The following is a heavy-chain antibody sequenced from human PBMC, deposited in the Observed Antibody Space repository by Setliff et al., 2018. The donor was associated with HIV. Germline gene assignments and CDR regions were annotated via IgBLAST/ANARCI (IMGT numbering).Heavy chain of an antibody. CDR2: ISAYNGNT. J-gene: IGHJ3*02. CDR1: GYTFTSYG. Sequence: ASVKVSCKASGYTFTSYGISWVRQAPGQGLEWMGWISAYNGNTNYAQRLQGRVTMTTDASTSTAYMELRSLRSDDTAVYYCARDSEWGSYIFWTFDIWGQGTMVTVSS. D-gene: IGHD1-26*01. CDR3: ARDSEWGSYIFWTFDI. V-gene: IGHV1-18*01.